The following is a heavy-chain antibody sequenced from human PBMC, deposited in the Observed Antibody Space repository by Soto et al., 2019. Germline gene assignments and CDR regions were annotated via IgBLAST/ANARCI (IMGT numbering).Heavy chain of an antibody. J-gene: IGHJ3*02. V-gene: IGHV3-30-3*01. Sequence: GGSLRLSCAASGFTFSTYVMHWVRQAPGKGLEWVAVISYDGSNKNYADSVKGRFTISRDNSKNTLYLQMNSLRAEDTAVYYCARGRTWNYDAFDMWGQGTMVTVS. CDR1: GFTFSTYV. D-gene: IGHD1-7*01. CDR2: ISYDGSNK. CDR3: ARGRTWNYDAFDM.